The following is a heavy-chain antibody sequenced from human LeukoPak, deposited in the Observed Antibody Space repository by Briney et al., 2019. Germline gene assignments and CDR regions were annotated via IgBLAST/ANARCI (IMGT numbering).Heavy chain of an antibody. CDR3: ARGGYSGYDFWFDP. CDR2: IYHSGST. CDR1: GDSISSGGSS. D-gene: IGHD5-12*01. V-gene: IGHV4-30-2*06. J-gene: IGHJ5*02. Sequence: PSQTLSLTCAVSGDSISSGGSSWNWIRQSAGKGLEWIGYIYHSGSTYYNPSLRSRLTISVDRSKNRFSLKLNSVTAADTAIYYCARGGYSGYDFWFDPWGQGTLVTVSS.